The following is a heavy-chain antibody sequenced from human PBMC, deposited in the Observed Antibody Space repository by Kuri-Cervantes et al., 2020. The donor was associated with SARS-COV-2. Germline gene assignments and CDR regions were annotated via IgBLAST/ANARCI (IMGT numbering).Heavy chain of an antibody. D-gene: IGHD5-18*01. CDR3: ARDHVDTAMVFDY. CDR2: INAGNGNT. CDR1: GYTFTSYA. V-gene: IGHV1-3*01. J-gene: IGHJ4*02. Sequence: ASVKVSCKASGYTFTSYAMHWVRQAPGQRLEWMGWINAGNGNTKYSQKFQGRVTITRDTSASTAYMELSSLRSEDTAVYYCARDHVDTAMVFDYWGQGTLVTVSS.